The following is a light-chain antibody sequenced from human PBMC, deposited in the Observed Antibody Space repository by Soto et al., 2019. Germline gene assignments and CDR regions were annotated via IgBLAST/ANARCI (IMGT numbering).Light chain of an antibody. CDR2: EVT. J-gene: IGLJ3*02. CDR1: GAYSY. CDR3: TSFTSSSTWV. Sequence: QSVLTQPASVSGSPGQSITISCTVGAYSYVSWLQQHPGKAPKLMIYEVTNRPSGVSNRFSGSKSGNTASLTISGLQADDEADYYCTSFTSSSTWVFGGGTKLTVL. V-gene: IGLV2-14*01.